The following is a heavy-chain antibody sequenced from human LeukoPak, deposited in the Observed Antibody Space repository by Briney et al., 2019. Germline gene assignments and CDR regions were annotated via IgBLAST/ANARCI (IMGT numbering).Heavy chain of an antibody. CDR2: ISSSGSTI. Sequence: GGSLRLSCAASGFTFSSYEMNWVRQAPGKGLEWVSYISSSGSTIYYADSVKGRFTISRDNAKNSLYLQMNSLRAEDTAVYYRARAAHNVMLWFGEHFDYWGQGTLVTVSS. D-gene: IGHD3-10*01. CDR1: GFTFSSYE. CDR3: ARAAHNVMLWFGEHFDY. J-gene: IGHJ4*02. V-gene: IGHV3-48*03.